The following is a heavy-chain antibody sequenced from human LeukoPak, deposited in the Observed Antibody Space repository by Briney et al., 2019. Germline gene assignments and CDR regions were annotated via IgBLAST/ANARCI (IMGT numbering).Heavy chain of an antibody. CDR3: ARQAYSSNLGWFDP. CDR1: GGSISSSTYY. D-gene: IGHD6-13*01. J-gene: IGHJ5*02. V-gene: IGHV4-39*01. CDR2: IYDSGST. Sequence: SETLSLTCRVSGGSISSSTYYWGWIRQPPGKGPEWIGNIYDSGSTYYNPSLKSRVTISVDTSKNQFSLKLSSVTAADTAVYYCARQAYSSNLGWFDPWGQGTLVTVSS.